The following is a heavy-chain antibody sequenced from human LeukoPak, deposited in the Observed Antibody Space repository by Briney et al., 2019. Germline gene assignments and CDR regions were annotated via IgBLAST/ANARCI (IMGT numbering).Heavy chain of an antibody. Sequence: GGSLRLSCAASGFTFSSYAMSWVRQAPGKGLVWVSRIKSDGSTNYADSVKGRFTISRDNAKNTVSLQMNSLRAEDAGVYYCARAPSEIGGYYPEYFRHWGQGTLVTVSS. J-gene: IGHJ1*01. D-gene: IGHD3-22*01. CDR2: IKSDGST. V-gene: IGHV3-74*01. CDR1: GFTFSSYA. CDR3: ARAPSEIGGYYPEYFRH.